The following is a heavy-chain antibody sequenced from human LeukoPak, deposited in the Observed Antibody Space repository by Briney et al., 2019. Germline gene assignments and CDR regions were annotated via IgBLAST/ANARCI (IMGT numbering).Heavy chain of an antibody. Sequence: GGSLRLSCAVSGLNVSRNYMTWVRQAPGKGLEWVSSISHSSSYIYYADSVKGRFTISRDNAKNSLYLQMNSLRAEDTAVYYCTRGAGTGWRFDSWGQGTLLTVSS. J-gene: IGHJ4*02. V-gene: IGHV3-21*01. CDR3: TRGAGTGWRFDS. CDR1: GLNVSRNY. CDR2: ISHSSSYI. D-gene: IGHD6-19*01.